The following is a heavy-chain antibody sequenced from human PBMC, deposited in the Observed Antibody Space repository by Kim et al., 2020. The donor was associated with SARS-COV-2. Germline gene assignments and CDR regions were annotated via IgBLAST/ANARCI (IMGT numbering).Heavy chain of an antibody. Sequence: SETLSLTCAVYGGSFSGYYWSWIRQPPGKGLEWIGEINHSGSTNYNPSLKSRVTISVDTSKNQFSLKLSSVTAADTAVYYCARKKNGSSGYSYYYGMDVWGQGTTVTVSS. V-gene: IGHV4-34*01. J-gene: IGHJ6*02. CDR2: INHSGST. CDR1: GGSFSGYY. D-gene: IGHD3-22*01. CDR3: ARKKNGSSGYSYYYGMDV.